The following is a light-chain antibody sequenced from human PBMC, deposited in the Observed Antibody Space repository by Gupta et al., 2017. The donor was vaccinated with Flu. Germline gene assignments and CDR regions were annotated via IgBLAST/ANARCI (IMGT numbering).Light chain of an antibody. Sequence: DIQMTQSPSPLSASVGDRVTISCRASQDIRTSLNWYQQKPGEAPKLLIYAASSLQSGVPSRFSGSGSGTDFTLTIKSLQPEDFAKYFCQQRYRAPWTFGPGTKVEI. V-gene: IGKV1-39*01. CDR3: QQRYRAPWT. CDR1: QDIRTS. CDR2: AAS. J-gene: IGKJ1*01.